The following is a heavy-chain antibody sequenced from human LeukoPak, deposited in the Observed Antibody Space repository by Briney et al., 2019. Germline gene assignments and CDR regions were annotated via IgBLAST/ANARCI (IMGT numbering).Heavy chain of an antibody. CDR3: AKDGYPGTTQDYYYGMDV. J-gene: IGHJ6*02. Sequence: PGGSLRLSCAASGFTFSSYAMHWVRQAPGKGLEWVAVISYDGSNKYYADSVKGRFTISRDNSKNTLYLQMNSLRAEDTAVYYCAKDGYPGTTQDYYYGMDVWGQGTTVTVSS. CDR1: GFTFSSYA. D-gene: IGHD4-17*01. V-gene: IGHV3-30-3*01. CDR2: ISYDGSNK.